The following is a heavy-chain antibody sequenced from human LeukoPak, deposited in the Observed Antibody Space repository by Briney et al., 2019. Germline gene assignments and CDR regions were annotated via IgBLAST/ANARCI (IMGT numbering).Heavy chain of an antibody. Sequence: PGGSLRLSCAASGFTFSSYWMSWVRQAPGKGLEWVANIKQDGSEKYYVDSVKGRFTISRDNAKNSLYLQMNSLRAEDTAVYYCASPRGYDSRDFAYWGQGTLVTVSS. CDR1: GFTFSSYW. D-gene: IGHD5-12*01. CDR2: IKQDGSEK. V-gene: IGHV3-7*01. J-gene: IGHJ4*02. CDR3: ASPRGYDSRDFAY.